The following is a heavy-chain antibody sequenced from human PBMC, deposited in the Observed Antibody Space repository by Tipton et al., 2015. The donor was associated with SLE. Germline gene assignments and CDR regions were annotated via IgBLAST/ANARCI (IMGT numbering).Heavy chain of an antibody. D-gene: IGHD3-10*01. J-gene: IGHJ4*02. CDR2: ISYDGSNK. CDR3: ASYYNGSGSFDY. V-gene: IGHV3-30*14. Sequence: SLRLSCAASGFTFSSYAMHWVRQAPGKGLEWVAVISYDGSNKYYADSVKGRFTISRDNSKNTLYLQMNSLRAEDTAVYYCASYYNGSGSFDYWGQGTLVTVSS. CDR1: GFTFSSYA.